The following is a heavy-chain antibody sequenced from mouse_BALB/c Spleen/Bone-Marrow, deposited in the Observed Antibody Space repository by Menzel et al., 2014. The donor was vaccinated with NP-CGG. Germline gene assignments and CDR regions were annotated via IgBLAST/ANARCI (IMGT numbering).Heavy chain of an antibody. J-gene: IGHJ3*01. Sequence: QVQLQQSGAELAKPGASVKVSCKASGYTFTSYWMHWVKQRPGQGLEWIGYINPSTGYTEYNQKFKDKATLTADKSSSTAYMQLSSLTSEDSAVYYCVYGNYYLAYWGQGTLVTVSA. D-gene: IGHD2-1*01. CDR3: VYGNYYLAY. CDR1: GYTFTSYW. V-gene: IGHV1-7*01. CDR2: INPSTGYT.